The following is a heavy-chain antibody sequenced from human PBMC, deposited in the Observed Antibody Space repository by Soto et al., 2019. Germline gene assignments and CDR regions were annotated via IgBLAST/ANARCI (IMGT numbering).Heavy chain of an antibody. CDR1: GFTFSSHA. D-gene: IGHD3-16*01. J-gene: IGHJ4*02. Sequence: GGSLRLSCAASGFTFSSHAMSWVRQAPGEGLEWVSAINGPGDYTVYADPVKGRFTISRDNSKNTLYLQMNSLGAEDTAVYYCAKALGQSLKRTGVDQWGQGTLVTVSS. CDR3: AKALGQSLKRTGVDQ. CDR2: INGPGDYT. V-gene: IGHV3-23*01.